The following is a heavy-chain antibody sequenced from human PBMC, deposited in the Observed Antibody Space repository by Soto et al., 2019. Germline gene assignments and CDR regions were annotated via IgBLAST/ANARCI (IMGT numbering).Heavy chain of an antibody. Sequence: PGGSLRLSCAASGFTFSSYAMSWVRQAPGKGLEWVSAISGSGGSTYYADSVKGRFTISRDNSKNTLYLQMNSLRAEDTAVYYCAKCSVACTVGYYYYYYGIDVCGQGTTVTVSS. J-gene: IGHJ6*02. D-gene: IGHD1-26*01. CDR1: GFTFSSYA. CDR3: AKCSVACTVGYYYYYYGIDV. V-gene: IGHV3-23*01. CDR2: ISGSGGST.